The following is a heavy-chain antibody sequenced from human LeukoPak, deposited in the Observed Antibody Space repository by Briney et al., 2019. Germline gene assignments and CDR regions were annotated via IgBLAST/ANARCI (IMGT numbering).Heavy chain of an antibody. CDR2: ISGSGGST. D-gene: IGHD3-3*01. J-gene: IGHJ4*02. V-gene: IGHV3-23*01. Sequence: GGSLRLSCAASGFTFSSYAMSWVRQAPGKGLEWVSAISGSGGSTYYADSVKGRFTISRENSKNTLYLQMNSLRAEDTAVYYCAKDQTIFGVVQDQYFDYWGQGTLVTVSS. CDR1: GFTFSSYA. CDR3: AKDQTIFGVVQDQYFDY.